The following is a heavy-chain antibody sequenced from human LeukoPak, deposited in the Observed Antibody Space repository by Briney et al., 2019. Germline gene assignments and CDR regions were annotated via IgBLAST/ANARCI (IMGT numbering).Heavy chain of an antibody. Sequence: PGGSLRLSCAASGFTFSSYSMNWVRQAPGKGLEWVSGINWNGGSTVYADSVKGRFTISRDNAKNSLYLQMNSLRAEDTALYYCARVRGWTTTTPLTDYWGQGTLVTVSS. J-gene: IGHJ4*02. CDR1: GFTFSSYS. D-gene: IGHD3/OR15-3a*01. CDR3: ARVRGWTTTTPLTDY. CDR2: INWNGGST. V-gene: IGHV3-20*04.